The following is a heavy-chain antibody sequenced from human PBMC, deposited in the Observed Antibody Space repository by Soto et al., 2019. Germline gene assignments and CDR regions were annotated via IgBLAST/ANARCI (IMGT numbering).Heavy chain of an antibody. J-gene: IGHJ4*02. CDR1: GFNFGVFG. V-gene: IGHV3-30*03. D-gene: IGHD6-19*01. Sequence: SLKISCAASGFNFGVFGMHWVRQAPGKGLEWLSVLSYEGSEEYYADSVRGRFTISRDNSKNTLFLQMDSLRVDDTGVYYCALTRRSSLLEVAGPGFEYWGQGTLVTVSS. CDR2: LSYEGSEE. CDR3: ALTRRSSLLEVAGPGFEY.